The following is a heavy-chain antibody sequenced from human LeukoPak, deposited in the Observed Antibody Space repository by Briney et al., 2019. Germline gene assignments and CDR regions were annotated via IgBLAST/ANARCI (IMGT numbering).Heavy chain of an antibody. V-gene: IGHV3-23*01. D-gene: IGHD3-10*01. CDR2: ISGSGGST. Sequence: GGSLRLSCAASGFTFSSYAMSWVRQAPGKGLEWVSAISGSGGSTYYADSAKGRFTISRDNSKNTLYLQMNSLRAEDTAVYYCAKGLRITMVRGVIMNSDYWGQGTLVTVSS. J-gene: IGHJ4*02. CDR3: AKGLRITMVRGVIMNSDY. CDR1: GFTFSSYA.